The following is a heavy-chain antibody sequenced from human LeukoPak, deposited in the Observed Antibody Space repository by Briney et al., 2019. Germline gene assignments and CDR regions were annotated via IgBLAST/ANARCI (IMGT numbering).Heavy chain of an antibody. Sequence: SETLSLTCGVSGGSFSDYYWGWIRQSPWGLEWIGEINHGGSANYNPSLKSRVTISVDTSKNKSSLHLSSVTAADSAVYFCARGWMRRRYFYYYMDVWGNGTTVTVSS. D-gene: IGHD1-1*01. V-gene: IGHV4-34*01. CDR2: INHGGSA. J-gene: IGHJ6*03. CDR1: GGSFSDYY. CDR3: ARGWMRRRYFYYYMDV.